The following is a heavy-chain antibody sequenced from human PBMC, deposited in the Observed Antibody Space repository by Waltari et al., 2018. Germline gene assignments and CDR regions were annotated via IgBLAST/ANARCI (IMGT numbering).Heavy chain of an antibody. V-gene: IGHV4-4*07. D-gene: IGHD3-10*01. J-gene: IGHJ3*02. CDR1: GGSISSYY. CDR3: ARDERWFGEPWGAFDI. CDR2: IYTSGRT. Sequence: QVQLQESGPGLVKPSETLSLTCTVPGGSISSYYWSWIRPPAGKGLEWIGRIYTSGRTNDNPTLKGRVTMTVDASKNQFSLKLSSMTAADTAVYYCARDERWFGEPWGAFDIWGQGTMVTVSS.